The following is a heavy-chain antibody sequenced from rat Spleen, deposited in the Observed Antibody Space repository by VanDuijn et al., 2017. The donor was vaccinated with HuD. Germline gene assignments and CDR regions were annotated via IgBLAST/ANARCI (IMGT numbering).Heavy chain of an antibody. D-gene: IGHD4-3*01. CDR1: GFSLTDYS. CDR3: VRSEGIIRGQFAY. J-gene: IGHJ3*01. V-gene: IGHV2-19*01. CDR2: IRSGGGT. Sequence: VQLKESGPGLVQPSQTLSLTCTVSGFSLTDYSVHWVRQPPGKGLEWIGTIRSGGGTDYNSTLKSRRSISRDTSKSQVLLKMNSLQTEDTAMYFCVRSEGIIRGQFAYWGHGTLVTVSS.